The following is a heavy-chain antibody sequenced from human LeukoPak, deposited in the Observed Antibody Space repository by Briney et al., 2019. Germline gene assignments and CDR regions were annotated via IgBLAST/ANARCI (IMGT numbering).Heavy chain of an antibody. Sequence: SETLSLTCTVSGGSTSSGGYYWTWIRQPPGKGLEWIGNIFHSGRTHYNPSLKNRVTMSADTSENRFSLRLTSVTAADTAVYFCARDPVGGFGEWDYWGQGTLVIVSS. CDR2: IFHSGRT. CDR1: GGSTSSGGYY. J-gene: IGHJ4*02. D-gene: IGHD3-10*01. V-gene: IGHV4-30-2*01. CDR3: ARDPVGGFGEWDY.